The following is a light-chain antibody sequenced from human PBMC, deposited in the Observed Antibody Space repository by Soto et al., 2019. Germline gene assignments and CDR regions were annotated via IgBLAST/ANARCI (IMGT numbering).Light chain of an antibody. V-gene: IGKV1-13*02. CDR1: QGVSSA. J-gene: IGKJ5*01. CDR2: DGS. Sequence: AIQLTQSPSSLSASVGDRVTITCRASQGVSSALAWYQQKPGKPPKVLIYDGSSLQSGVPLRFRGSGSGTEFTPTITGLQPEDFGTSYCQHFQRDPFTYGQGTRLEIK. CDR3: QHFQRDPFT.